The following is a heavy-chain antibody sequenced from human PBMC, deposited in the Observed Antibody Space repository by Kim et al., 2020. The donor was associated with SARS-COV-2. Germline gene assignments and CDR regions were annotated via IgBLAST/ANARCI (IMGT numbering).Heavy chain of an antibody. J-gene: IGHJ4*02. D-gene: IGHD1-1*01. CDR3: AREGGNFHYFDY. Sequence: NYNPTLKGRGTISRDVSRNQFSLKVNSVTAADTAVYYCAREGGNFHYFDYWGQGTLVTVFS. V-gene: IGHV4-59*01.